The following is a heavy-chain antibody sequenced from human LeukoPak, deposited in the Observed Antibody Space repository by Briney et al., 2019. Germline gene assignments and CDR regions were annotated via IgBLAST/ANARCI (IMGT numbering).Heavy chain of an antibody. V-gene: IGHV3-23*01. CDR2: ISGSGGST. CDR3: AKDLGDFWSGYYVDYYGMDV. J-gene: IGHJ6*02. Sequence: GGSLRLSCAASGFTFSSYAMSWVRQAPGKGLEWVSAISGSGGSTYYADSVKGRFTISRDNSKNTLYLQMNSLRAEDTAVYYCAKDLGDFWSGYYVDYYGMDVWGQGTTVTVSS. CDR1: GFTFSSYA. D-gene: IGHD3-3*01.